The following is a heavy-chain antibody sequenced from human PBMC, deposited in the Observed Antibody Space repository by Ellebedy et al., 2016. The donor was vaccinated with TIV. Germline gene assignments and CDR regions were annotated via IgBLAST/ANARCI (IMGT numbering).Heavy chain of an antibody. CDR1: GGTFSSYA. J-gene: IGHJ4*02. D-gene: IGHD3-3*01. V-gene: IGHV1-69*06. Sequence: SVKVSXXASGGTFSSYAISWVRQAPGQGLEWMGGIIPIFGTANYAQKFQGRVTITADKSTSTAYMELSSLRSEDTAVYYCARGFWRGSRNYFDYWGQGTLVTVSS. CDR3: ARGFWRGSRNYFDY. CDR2: IIPIFGTA.